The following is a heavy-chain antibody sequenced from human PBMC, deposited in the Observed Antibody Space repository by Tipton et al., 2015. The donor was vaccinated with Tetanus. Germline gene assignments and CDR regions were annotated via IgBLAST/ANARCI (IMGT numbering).Heavy chain of an antibody. V-gene: IGHV4-59*01. Sequence: TLSLTCTVSGGSISSYYWSWIRQPPGKGLEWIGYIYYSGSTNYNPSLKSRVTISMDRSKNQISLQLTSVTAADTAVYFCAGVTAQRTELYFDHWGQGTLVTVSS. J-gene: IGHJ4*02. CDR2: IYYSGST. D-gene: IGHD6-13*01. CDR3: AGVTAQRTELYFDH. CDR1: GGSISSYY.